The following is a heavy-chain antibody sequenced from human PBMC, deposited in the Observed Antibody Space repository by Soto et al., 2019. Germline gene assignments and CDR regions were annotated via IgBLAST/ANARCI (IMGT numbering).Heavy chain of an antibody. CDR1: GYTFTSYA. CDR3: ARYRAAAGTVAYYYGMDV. CDR2: INAGNGNT. J-gene: IGHJ6*02. Sequence: QVQLVQSGAEVKKPGASVKVYCKASGYTFTSYAMHWVRQAPGQRLEWMGWINAGNGNTKYSQKFQGRVTITRDTSASTAYMELSSLRSEDTAVYYCARYRAAAGTVAYYYGMDVWGQGTTVTVSS. V-gene: IGHV1-3*01. D-gene: IGHD6-13*01.